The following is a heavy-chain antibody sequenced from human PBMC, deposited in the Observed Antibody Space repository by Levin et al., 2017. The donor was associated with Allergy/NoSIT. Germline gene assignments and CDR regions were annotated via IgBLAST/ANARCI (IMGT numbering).Heavy chain of an antibody. Sequence: SETLSLTCTVSGDSISSNNHYWGWLRQPPGKGLEWIGHIYYSGSTYYNPSLKSRLTISLDTPKNQFSLKLCSVTAADTAVYYCARVALTDAVDIWGQGTMVTVSS. J-gene: IGHJ3*02. CDR1: GDSISSNNHY. V-gene: IGHV4-39*07. CDR2: IYYSGST. CDR3: ARVALTDAVDI. D-gene: IGHD1-14*01.